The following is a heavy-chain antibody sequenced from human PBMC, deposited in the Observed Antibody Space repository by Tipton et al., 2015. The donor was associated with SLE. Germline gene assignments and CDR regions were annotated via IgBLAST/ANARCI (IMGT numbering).Heavy chain of an antibody. J-gene: IGHJ4*02. D-gene: IGHD3-10*01. CDR3: AREMEITMVQGVADY. CDR1: GYTFTSYG. V-gene: IGHV1-18*01. Sequence: QSGAEVKKPGASVKVSCKASGYTFTSYGISWVRQAPGQGLEWMGWISAYNGNTNYAQKLQGRVTMTTDTSTSTAYMELRSLRSDDTAVYYCAREMEITMVQGVADYWGQGTLVTVSS. CDR2: ISAYNGNT.